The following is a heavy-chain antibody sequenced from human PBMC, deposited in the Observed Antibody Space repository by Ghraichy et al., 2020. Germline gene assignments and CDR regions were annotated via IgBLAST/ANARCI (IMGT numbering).Heavy chain of an antibody. D-gene: IGHD3-16*01. Sequence: GGSLRLSCAASGFIFRNHGMHWVRQAPGKGLEWVTVIWYDGSKKFYADYVKGRFTISRDNSKNTLYLQMNSLRAEDTAVYYCARDGMFAGDAFDIWGRGTLVTVSS. CDR2: IWYDGSKK. CDR1: GFIFRNHG. CDR3: ARDGMFAGDAFDI. J-gene: IGHJ3*02. V-gene: IGHV3-33*01.